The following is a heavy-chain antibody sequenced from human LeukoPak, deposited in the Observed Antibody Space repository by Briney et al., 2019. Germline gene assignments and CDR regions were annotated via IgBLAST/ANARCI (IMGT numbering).Heavy chain of an antibody. D-gene: IGHD1-26*01. Sequence: GGSLRLSCAVSGLTFDDYDMHWVRQAPGKGLEWVSGISWNSGSIGYADSVKGRFTISRDNAKNSLYLQMNSLRAEDTAVYYCARGRGGSTLYYFDYWGQGTLVTVSS. CDR1: GLTFDDYD. CDR3: ARGRGGSTLYYFDY. J-gene: IGHJ4*02. CDR2: ISWNSGSI. V-gene: IGHV3-9*01.